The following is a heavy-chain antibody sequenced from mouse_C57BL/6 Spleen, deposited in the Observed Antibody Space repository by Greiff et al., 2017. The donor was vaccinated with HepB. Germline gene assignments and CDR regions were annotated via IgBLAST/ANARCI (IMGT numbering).Heavy chain of an antibody. D-gene: IGHD2-4*01. V-gene: IGHV1-78*01. J-gene: IGHJ1*03. CDR1: GYTFTDHT. Sequence: VQLQQSDAELVKPGASVKISCKVSGYTFTDHTIHWMKQRPEQGLEWIGYIYPRDGSTKDNEKFKGKATLNADKSSSPDYMQLNSLASADSAGDFCARYYDVYWYFDVWGTGTTVTVSS. CDR2: IYPRDGST. CDR3: ARYYDVYWYFDV.